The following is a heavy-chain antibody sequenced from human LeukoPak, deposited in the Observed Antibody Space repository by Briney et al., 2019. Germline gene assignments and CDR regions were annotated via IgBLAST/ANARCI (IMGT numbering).Heavy chain of an antibody. D-gene: IGHD3-10*01. Sequence: SETLSLTCTVSGGSIITSSYYWGWIRQPPGKGLEWIGSIYYSGSTYYNPSLKSRVTISVDTSKNQLSLKLSSVTAADTAAYYCAREGGYYYGSGIEYWGQGTLVTVSS. CDR1: GGSIITSSYY. CDR2: IYYSGST. J-gene: IGHJ4*02. CDR3: AREGGYYYGSGIEY. V-gene: IGHV4-39*02.